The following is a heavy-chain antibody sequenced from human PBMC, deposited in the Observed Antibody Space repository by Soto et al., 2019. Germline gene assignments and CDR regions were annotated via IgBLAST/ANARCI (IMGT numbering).Heavy chain of an antibody. J-gene: IGHJ4*02. CDR3: ARAHGGNSDFDY. CDR1: GGSISSGDYY. V-gene: IGHV4-30-4*01. CDR2: IYYSGST. D-gene: IGHD2-21*02. Sequence: SETLSLTCTVSGGSISSGDYYWSWIRQPPGKGLEWIGYIYYSGSTYYNPSLKSRVTISVDTSMNQFSLKLSSVTAADTAVYYCARAHGGNSDFDYWGQGTRVTVSS.